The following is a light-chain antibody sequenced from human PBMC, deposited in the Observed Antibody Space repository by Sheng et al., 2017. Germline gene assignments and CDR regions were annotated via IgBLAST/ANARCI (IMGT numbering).Light chain of an antibody. CDR3: QHSHNTPWT. V-gene: IGKV1-39*01. J-gene: IGKJ1*01. Sequence: DIQMTQSPSSLSASVGDRVTITCRASQNIGSFLSWYQQKPGEAPKLVIYAASGLQSGVPSRFSGRGSGTDFTLTISSLQPEDCATYYCQHSHNTPWTFGQGTKVDI. CDR1: QNIGSF. CDR2: AAS.